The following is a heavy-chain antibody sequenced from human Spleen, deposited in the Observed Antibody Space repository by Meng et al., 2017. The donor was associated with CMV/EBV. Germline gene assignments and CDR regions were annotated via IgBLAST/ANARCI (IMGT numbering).Heavy chain of an antibody. Sequence: GGSLRLSCAASGFTFSSYAMSWVRQAPGKGLEWVGFIRSKANGGTIECAASVEGRFTISRDDSKSIAYLHMNSLKTEDTAIYYCTKYDISGYFYSDHWGRGTLVTVSS. V-gene: IGHV3-49*04. CDR3: TKYDISGYFYSDH. D-gene: IGHD3-22*01. CDR2: IRSKANGGTI. CDR1: GFTFSSYA. J-gene: IGHJ4*02.